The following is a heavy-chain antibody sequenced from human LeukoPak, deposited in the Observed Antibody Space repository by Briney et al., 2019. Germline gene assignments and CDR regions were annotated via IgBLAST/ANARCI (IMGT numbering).Heavy chain of an antibody. CDR2: ISYDGSNK. Sequence: GGSLRLSCAASGLTFSSYAMHWVRQAPGKGLEWVAVISYDGSNKYYADSVKGRFTISRDNSKNTLYLQMNSLRAEDTAVYYCARGNDYGDYYFDYWGQGTRVTVSS. CDR1: GLTFSSYA. CDR3: ARGNDYGDYYFDY. D-gene: IGHD4-17*01. J-gene: IGHJ4*02. V-gene: IGHV3-30*14.